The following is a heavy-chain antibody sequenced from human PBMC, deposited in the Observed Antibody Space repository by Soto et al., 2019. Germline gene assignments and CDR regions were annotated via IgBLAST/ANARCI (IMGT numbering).Heavy chain of an antibody. V-gene: IGHV1-69*06. D-gene: IGHD2-15*01. J-gene: IGHJ4*02. CDR3: ARRHRGGFFRFFDS. CDR2: TGSGTGPG. CDR1: GGSLSTNP. Sequence: VASVKVSCKASGGSLSTNPISWVRQAPGQGLEWMGGTGSGTGPGNHAQKFQGRLTVTADKSTSTVYMELTNLSSEDTAVYYCARRHRGGFFRFFDSWGQGTLVTVYS.